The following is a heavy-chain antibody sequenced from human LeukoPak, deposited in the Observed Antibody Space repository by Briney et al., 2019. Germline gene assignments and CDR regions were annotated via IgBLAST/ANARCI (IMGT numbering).Heavy chain of an antibody. CDR1: GFTGSSNY. J-gene: IGHJ6*02. Sequence: GGSLRLSCAAAGFTGSSNYMSWVRQAPGKGLEWGSVIYSGGSTYYADSVKGRFTISRDNSKNTLYLQMNSLRAEDTAVYYCARDSGSYFGYYYYGMDVWGQGTTVTVSS. D-gene: IGHD1-26*01. V-gene: IGHV3-53*01. CDR2: IYSGGST. CDR3: ARDSGSYFGYYYYGMDV.